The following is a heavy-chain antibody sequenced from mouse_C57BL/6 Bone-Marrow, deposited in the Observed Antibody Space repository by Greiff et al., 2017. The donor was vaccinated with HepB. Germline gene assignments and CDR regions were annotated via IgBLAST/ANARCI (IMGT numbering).Heavy chain of an antibody. CDR3: VRQDHGYAMDY. CDR1: GFSFNTYA. V-gene: IGHV10-1*01. J-gene: IGHJ4*01. Sequence: DVMLVESGGGLVQPKGSLKLSCAASGFSFNTYAMNWVRQAPGKGLEWVARIRSKSNNYATYYADSVKDRFTISRDDSESMLYLQMNNLKTEDTAMYYCVRQDHGYAMDYWGQGTSVTVSS. CDR2: IRSKSNNYAT.